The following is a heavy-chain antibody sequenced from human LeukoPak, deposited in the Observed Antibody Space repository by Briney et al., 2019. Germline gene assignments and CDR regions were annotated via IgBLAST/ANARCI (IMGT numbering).Heavy chain of an antibody. V-gene: IGHV3-30*18. J-gene: IGHJ4*02. D-gene: IGHD1-1*01. CDR1: GFTFSSYG. CDR3: AKGYEPDY. Sequence: GGSLRLSCAASGFTFSSYGMHWVRQAPGKGLEWVAVISYDGSNKYYADSVKGRFTISRDNSKNTLYLQMNSLRAEDTAVYYCAKGYEPDYWGQGTLVTVSS. CDR2: ISYDGSNK.